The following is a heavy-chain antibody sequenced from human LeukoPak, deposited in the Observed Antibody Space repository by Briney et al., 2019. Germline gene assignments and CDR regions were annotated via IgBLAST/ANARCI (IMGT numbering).Heavy chain of an antibody. Sequence: SETLSLTCAAYGGSFSGYYWSWIRQPPGKGLEWIGEINHSGSTNYNPSLKSRVTISVDTSKNQFSLKLSSVTDADTAVYYCARGLYGDYYFDYWGQGTLVTVSS. CDR2: INHSGST. V-gene: IGHV4-34*01. J-gene: IGHJ4*02. D-gene: IGHD4-17*01. CDR3: ARGLYGDYYFDY. CDR1: GGSFSGYY.